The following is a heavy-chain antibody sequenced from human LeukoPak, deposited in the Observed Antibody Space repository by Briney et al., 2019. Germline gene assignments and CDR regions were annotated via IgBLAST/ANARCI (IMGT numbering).Heavy chain of an antibody. CDR1: GYTLTELS. V-gene: IGHV1-24*01. Sequence: ASVKVSCKVSGYTLTELSMHWVRQAPGKGLEWMGGFDPEDGETIYAQKFQGRVTMTEDTSTDTAYMELSSLRSEDTAVYYCARAYCSGGSCYELNYYGMDVWGQGTMVTVSS. CDR3: ARAYCSGGSCYELNYYGMDV. D-gene: IGHD2-15*01. J-gene: IGHJ6*02. CDR2: FDPEDGET.